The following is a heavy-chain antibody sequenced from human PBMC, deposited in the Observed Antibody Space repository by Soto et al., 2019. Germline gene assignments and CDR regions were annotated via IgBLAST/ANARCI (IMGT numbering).Heavy chain of an antibody. CDR3: ARGRLGIDRNAFDI. J-gene: IGHJ3*02. CDR1: GGSFSGYY. D-gene: IGHD7-27*01. Sequence: SETLSLTCAVYGGSFSGYYWSWIRQPPGKGLEWIGEINHSGSTNYNPSLKSRVTISVDTSKNQFSLKLSSVTAADTGVYYCARGRLGIDRNAFDIWGQGTMVTVSS. CDR2: INHSGST. V-gene: IGHV4-34*01.